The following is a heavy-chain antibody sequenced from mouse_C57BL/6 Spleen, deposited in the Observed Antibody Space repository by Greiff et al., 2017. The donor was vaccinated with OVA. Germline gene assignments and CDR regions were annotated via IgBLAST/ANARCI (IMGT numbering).Heavy chain of an antibody. CDR2: INPNTGGT. Sequence: VQLQQSGPELVKPGASVKISCKASGYTFTDYYMNWVKQSHGKSLEWIGDINPNTGGTSYNQKFKGKATLTVDKSSSTAYMELRSLTSEDSAVYYCARSYYDYGNWYFDVWGTGTTVTVSS. CDR3: ARSYYDYGNWYFDV. V-gene: IGHV1-26*01. D-gene: IGHD2-4*01. CDR1: GYTFTDYY. J-gene: IGHJ1*03.